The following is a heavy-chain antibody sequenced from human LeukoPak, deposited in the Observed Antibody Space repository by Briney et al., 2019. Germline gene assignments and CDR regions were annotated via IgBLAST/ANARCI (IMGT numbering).Heavy chain of an antibody. J-gene: IGHJ5*02. D-gene: IGHD3-10*01. V-gene: IGHV3-23*01. Sequence: GGSLRLSCAASGFTFSSCAMSWVRQAPGKGLEWVSAISGSGGSTYYADSVKGRFTISRDNSKNTLYLQMNSLRAEDTAVYYCAKDVERWFGELNWFDPWGQGTLVTVSS. CDR3: AKDVERWFGELNWFDP. CDR2: ISGSGGST. CDR1: GFTFSSCA.